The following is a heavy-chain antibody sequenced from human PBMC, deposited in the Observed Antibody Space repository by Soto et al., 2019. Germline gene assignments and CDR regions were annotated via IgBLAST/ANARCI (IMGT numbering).Heavy chain of an antibody. J-gene: IGHJ6*02. CDR1: GDSLRGQS. CDR2: LDQSGGT. D-gene: IGHD6-19*01. CDR3: AREDSYGWSGESLDV. V-gene: IGHV4-34*01. Sequence: QVQLQQWGAGRLKASETLSLTCAVVGDSLRGQSWNWIRQSPGKGLEWIGELDQSGGTNYNPSLESRAIISDDTSKNQFSLTLTSVTAADTAVYYCAREDSYGWSGESLDVWGQGTTVTVSS.